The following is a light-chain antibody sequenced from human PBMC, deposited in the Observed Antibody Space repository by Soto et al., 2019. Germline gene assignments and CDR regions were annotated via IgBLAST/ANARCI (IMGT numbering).Light chain of an antibody. CDR1: QSVGSN. V-gene: IGKV3-15*01. J-gene: IGKJ1*01. Sequence: EVVMTQSPATLSVSPGERATLSCRASQSVGSNLAWYQQKPGQAPRLLIAGASTRATGIPARFGGSGSGTEFTLAISSLQSEDFAVYFCQQYNIWPPWTFGQGTKVDIK. CDR3: QQYNIWPPWT. CDR2: GAS.